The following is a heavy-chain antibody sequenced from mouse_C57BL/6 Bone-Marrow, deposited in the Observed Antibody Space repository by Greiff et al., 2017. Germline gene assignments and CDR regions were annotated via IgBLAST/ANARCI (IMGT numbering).Heavy chain of an antibody. CDR3: ALNYYGSLVLFDY. CDR1: GYTFTSYW. CDR2: IDPSDSYT. D-gene: IGHD1-1*01. V-gene: IGHV1-50*01. Sequence: QVQLQQPGAELVKPGASVKLSCKASGYTFTSYWMQWVKQRPGQGLEWIGEIDPSDSYTNYNQKFKGKATLTVDTSSSTAYMQLSSLTSEDSAVYYRALNYYGSLVLFDYWGQGTTLTVSS. J-gene: IGHJ2*01.